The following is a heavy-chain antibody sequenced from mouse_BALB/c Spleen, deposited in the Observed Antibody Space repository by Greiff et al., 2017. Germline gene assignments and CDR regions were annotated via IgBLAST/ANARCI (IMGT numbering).Heavy chain of an antibody. D-gene: IGHD2-4*01. J-gene: IGHJ3*01. CDR2: INSNGGST. Sequence: DVKLVESGGGLVKLGGSLKLSCAASGFTFSSYYMSWVRQTPEKRLELVAAINSNGGSTYYPDTVKGRFTISRDNAKNTLYLQMSSLKSEDTALYYCASPPLMITTAWFAYWGQGTLVTVSA. V-gene: IGHV5-6-2*01. CDR1: GFTFSSYY. CDR3: ASPPLMITTAWFAY.